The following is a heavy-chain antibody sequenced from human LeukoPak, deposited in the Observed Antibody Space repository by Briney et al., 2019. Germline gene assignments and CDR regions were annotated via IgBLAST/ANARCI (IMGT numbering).Heavy chain of an antibody. Sequence: KASETLSLTCAVYGGSFSGYYWSWIRQPPGKGLEWIGEINHSGSTNYNPSLKSRVTISVDTSRNQLSLKLSSVTAADTAVYYCARSRRVTMVRGRRNYYYGMDVWGQGTTVTVSS. J-gene: IGHJ6*02. D-gene: IGHD3-10*01. CDR3: ARSRRVTMVRGRRNYYYGMDV. CDR2: INHSGST. CDR1: GGSFSGYY. V-gene: IGHV4-34*01.